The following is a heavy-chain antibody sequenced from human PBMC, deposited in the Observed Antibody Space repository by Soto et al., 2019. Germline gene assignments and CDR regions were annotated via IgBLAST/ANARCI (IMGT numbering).Heavy chain of an antibody. V-gene: IGHV3-23*01. J-gene: IGHJ4*02. CDR2: IDERYRT. CDR3: EILTDPH. CDR1: GVTFSNYG. D-gene: IGHD2-21*02. Sequence: EVQVLESGGGLVQPGGSLRLSCAASGVTFSNYGLNWVRQAPGKGLEWVSGIDERYRTYYADSVKGRFTVSRDNSKNKVSLLMNSLRIEDTAIYYCEILTDPHWGQGTLVTVSS.